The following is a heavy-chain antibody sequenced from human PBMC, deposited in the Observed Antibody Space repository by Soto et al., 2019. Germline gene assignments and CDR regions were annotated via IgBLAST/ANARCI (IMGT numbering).Heavy chain of an antibody. Sequence: GASVKVSCKASGYTFTSYAMHWVRQAPGQRLEWMGWINAGSDNTKYSQKFQGRVTITRDTSASTAYMELRSLRSEDTAVYYCARSLVHDFDYWGQGTLVTVSS. D-gene: IGHD6-6*01. CDR3: ARSLVHDFDY. CDR2: INAGSDNT. J-gene: IGHJ4*02. V-gene: IGHV1-3*01. CDR1: GYTFTSYA.